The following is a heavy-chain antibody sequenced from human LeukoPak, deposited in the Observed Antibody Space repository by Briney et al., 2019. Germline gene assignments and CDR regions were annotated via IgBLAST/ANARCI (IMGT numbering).Heavy chain of an antibody. Sequence: RPSETLSLTCTGSGGSISSSNYYWGWIRQPPGKGPEWIGSIYNSGSTYYNPSLKSRVTIFVDTSKNQFSLKLSSVTAADTAVYYCATPSSGYVFYYYGMDVWGQGTTVTVSS. J-gene: IGHJ6*02. CDR2: IYNSGST. CDR3: ATPSSGYVFYYYGMDV. D-gene: IGHD5-12*01. CDR1: GGSISSSNYY. V-gene: IGHV4-39*01.